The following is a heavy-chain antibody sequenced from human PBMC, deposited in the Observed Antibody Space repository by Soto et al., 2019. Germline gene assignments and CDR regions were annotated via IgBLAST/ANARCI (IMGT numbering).Heavy chain of an antibody. J-gene: IGHJ6*02. CDR2: VNPGSGTT. CDR1: GYTFTVHY. Sequence: ASVKVSCKASGYTFTVHYMHWVRQAPGQGLEWMGVVNPGSGTTRYAQKFQGRVTMARDTSTSTVYMELSSLRSGDTAVYYCARDEFEGGTPSGFFAGGMDVWGHGTTVTVSS. CDR3: ARDEFEGGTPSGFFAGGMDV. V-gene: IGHV1-46*01. D-gene: IGHD1-26*01.